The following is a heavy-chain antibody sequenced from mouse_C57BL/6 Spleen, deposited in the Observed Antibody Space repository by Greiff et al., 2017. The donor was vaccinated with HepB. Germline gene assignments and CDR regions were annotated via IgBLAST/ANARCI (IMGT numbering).Heavy chain of an antibody. J-gene: IGHJ2*01. Sequence: QVQLQQSGAELVKPGASVKISCKASGYAFSSYWMNWVKQRPGKGLEWIGQIYPGDGDTNYNGKFKGKATLTADKSSSTAYMQLSSLTSEASAVYFCARVTGTWPFDYWGQGTTLTVSS. CDR2: IYPGDGDT. CDR1: GYAFSSYW. CDR3: ARVTGTWPFDY. V-gene: IGHV1-80*01. D-gene: IGHD4-1*01.